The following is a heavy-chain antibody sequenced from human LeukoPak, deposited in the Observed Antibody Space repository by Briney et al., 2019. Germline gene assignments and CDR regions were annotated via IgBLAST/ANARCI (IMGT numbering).Heavy chain of an antibody. CDR1: GGTFSSYA. V-gene: IGHV1-69*01. J-gene: IGHJ4*02. CDR2: IIPIFGTA. D-gene: IGHD1-26*01. CDR3: ARDRWSIVGATYNFDY. Sequence: ASVKVSCKASGGTFSSYAISWVRQAPGQGLEWMGGIIPIFGTANYAQKFQGRVTITADESTSTAYMELSSLRSEDTAVYYCARDRWSIVGATYNFDYWGQGTLVTVSS.